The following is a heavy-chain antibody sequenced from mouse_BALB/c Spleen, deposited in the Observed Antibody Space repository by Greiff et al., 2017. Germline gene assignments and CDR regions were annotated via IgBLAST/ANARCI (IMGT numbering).Heavy chain of an antibody. Sequence: QVQLQQSGPGLVAPSQSLSITCTVSGFSLTGYGVNWVRQPPGKGLEWLGMIWGDGSTDYNSALKSRLSISKDNSKSHVFLKMNSLQTDDTARYYCAREDYYGSSYWYFDVWGAGTTVTVSS. CDR3: AREDYYGSSYWYFDV. J-gene: IGHJ1*01. CDR1: GFSLTGYG. D-gene: IGHD1-1*01. CDR2: IWGDGST. V-gene: IGHV2-6-7*01.